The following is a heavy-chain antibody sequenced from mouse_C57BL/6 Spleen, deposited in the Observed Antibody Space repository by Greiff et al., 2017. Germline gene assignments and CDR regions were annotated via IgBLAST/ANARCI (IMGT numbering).Heavy chain of an antibody. CDR3: ARHEVTTVEGFAY. D-gene: IGHD1-1*01. CDR2: IYPRDGST. Sequence: VQGVESGPELVKPGASVKLSCKASGYTFTSYDINWVKQRPGQGLEWIGWIYPRDGSTKYNEKFKGKATLTVDTSSSTAYMELHSLTSEDSAVYFCARHEVTTVEGFAYWGQGTLVTVSA. J-gene: IGHJ3*01. CDR1: GYTFTSYD. V-gene: IGHV1-85*01.